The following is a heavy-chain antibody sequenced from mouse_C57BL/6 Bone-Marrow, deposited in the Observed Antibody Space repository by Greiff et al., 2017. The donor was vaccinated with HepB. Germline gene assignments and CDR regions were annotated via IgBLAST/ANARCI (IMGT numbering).Heavy chain of an antibody. CDR2: ISDGGSYT. V-gene: IGHV5-4*01. J-gene: IGHJ3*01. CDR3: ARDGDSRFAY. D-gene: IGHD2-5*01. Sequence: EVKLVESGGGLVKPGGSLKLSCAASGFTFSSYAMSWVRQTPEKRLEWVATISDGGSYTYYPDNVKGRFTISRDNAKNNLYLQMSHLKSEDTAMYYCARDGDSRFAYWGQGTLVTVSA. CDR1: GFTFSSYA.